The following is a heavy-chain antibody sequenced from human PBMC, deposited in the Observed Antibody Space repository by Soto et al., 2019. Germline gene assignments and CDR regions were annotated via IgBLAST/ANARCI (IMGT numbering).Heavy chain of an antibody. CDR2: ISGSGGST. D-gene: IGHD6-19*01. CDR1: GFTFSSYA. CDR3: AEGSSGWSERFVS. V-gene: IGHV3-23*01. Sequence: EVQLLESGGGLVQPGGSLRLSCAASGFTFSSYAMSWVRQAPGKGLEWVSAISGSGGSTYYADSVKGRFTISRDNSKNTLYLQMKSLRAEDTAVYYCAEGSSGWSERFVSWGQGTLVTVPS. J-gene: IGHJ4*02.